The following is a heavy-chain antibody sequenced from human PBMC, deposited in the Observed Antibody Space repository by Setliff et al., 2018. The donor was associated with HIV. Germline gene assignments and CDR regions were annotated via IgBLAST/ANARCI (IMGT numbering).Heavy chain of an antibody. CDR1: GGSISNYY. CDR2: IFYSGST. J-gene: IGHJ6*03. D-gene: IGHD6-13*01. CDR3: ARVPTRATADYYYYYMDV. Sequence: PSETLSLTCTVSGGSISNYYWSWVRQPPGKGLEWIGYIFYSGSTNYNPSLKSRVTMSVDTSKNQFSLKVRSVTAADTAVYYCARVPTRATADYYYYYMDVWGKGTTVTVSS. V-gene: IGHV4-59*01.